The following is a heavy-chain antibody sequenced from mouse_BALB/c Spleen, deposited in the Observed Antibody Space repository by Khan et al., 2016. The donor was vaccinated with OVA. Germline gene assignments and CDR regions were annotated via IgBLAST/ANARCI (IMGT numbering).Heavy chain of an antibody. CDR2: ISGDSTTI. CDR3: ATSYYYGYYFDY. J-gene: IGHJ2*01. Sequence: VELVESGGGLVQPGGSRKLSCAASGFTFSSYGMHWVRQAPEKGLEWVAYISGDSTTIYYADTVKGRFTISRDNPKKTLFLQMTSLMSEDTAMYYCATSYYYGYYFDYWGPGTTLTVSS. CDR1: GFTFSSYG. D-gene: IGHD1-1*01. V-gene: IGHV5-17*02.